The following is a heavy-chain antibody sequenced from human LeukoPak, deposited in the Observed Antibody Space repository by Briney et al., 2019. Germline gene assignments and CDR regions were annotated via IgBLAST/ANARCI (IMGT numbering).Heavy chain of an antibody. CDR3: ARAEQQLVRGIYYYYYIDV. CDR1: GFTFSSYT. Sequence: GGSLRLSFAASGFTFSSYTMDWVRQAPGKGLGWVSSISSSSTYIYYVDSVKGRFTISRDNAKNSLYLQMNSLRAEDTAVYYCARAEQQLVRGIYYYYYIDVWGKGTTVTVSS. V-gene: IGHV3-21*01. CDR2: ISSSSTYI. D-gene: IGHD6-13*01. J-gene: IGHJ6*03.